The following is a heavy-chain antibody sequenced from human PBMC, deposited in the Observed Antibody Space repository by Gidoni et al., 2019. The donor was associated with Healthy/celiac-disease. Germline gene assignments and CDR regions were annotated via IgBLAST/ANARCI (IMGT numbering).Heavy chain of an antibody. J-gene: IGHJ3*02. CDR2: ITPIFGTS. CDR3: ARVGSYGKNAFDI. CDR1: GGTFSSYA. V-gene: IGHV1-69*01. Sequence: VQRVQSGAEVQKRGSSVKVSCKASGGTFSSYAIGWVRQAPGQGLEWMGGITPIFGTSNYAQKFQGRVTITADESTSTSYMELSSLRSEDTAVYYCARVGSYGKNAFDIWGQGTMVTVSS. D-gene: IGHD5-18*01.